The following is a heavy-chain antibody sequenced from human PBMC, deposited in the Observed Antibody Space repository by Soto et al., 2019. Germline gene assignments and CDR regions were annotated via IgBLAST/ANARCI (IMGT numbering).Heavy chain of an antibody. D-gene: IGHD2-15*01. J-gene: IGHJ2*01. CDR2: IYYSGST. CDR1: GGSISSGDYY. V-gene: IGHV4-30-4*01. CDR3: ASLDIVVVVAAPAHWYFDL. Sequence: QVQLQESGPGLVKPSQTLSLTCTVSGGSISSGDYYWSWIRQPPGKGLEWIGYIYYSGSTYYNPSLKSRVTRSVDTSKNQFSLKLSSVTAADTAVYYCASLDIVVVVAAPAHWYFDLWGRGTLVTVSS.